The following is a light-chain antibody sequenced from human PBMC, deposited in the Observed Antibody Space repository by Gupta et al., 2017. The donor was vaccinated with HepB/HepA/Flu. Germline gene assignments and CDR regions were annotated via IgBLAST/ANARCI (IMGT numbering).Light chain of an antibody. J-gene: IGLJ1*01. CDR2: RSN. CDR3: SAWDSSLSAHV. Sequence: QAGLTQPPSVSKDLRQTATLTCTGNSDNVGNQGAVWLQQHPGHPPKLLSYRSNNRPSGISERFSASRSGNTAPLTITGLQPEDEADYFCSAWDSSLSAHVFGTGTKVTVL. CDR1: SDNVGNQG. V-gene: IGLV10-54*04.